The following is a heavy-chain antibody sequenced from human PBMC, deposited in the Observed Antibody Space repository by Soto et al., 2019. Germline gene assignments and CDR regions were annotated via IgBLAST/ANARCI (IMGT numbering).Heavy chain of an antibody. D-gene: IGHD2-15*01. Sequence: ASVKVSCKASGYTFTSYGISWVRQAPGQGLERMGWISAYNGNTNYAQKLQGRVTMTTDTSTSTAYMELRSLRSDDTAVYYCAREGYCSGGSCYSFGYYYMDVWGKGTTVTVSS. J-gene: IGHJ6*03. V-gene: IGHV1-18*01. CDR3: AREGYCSGGSCYSFGYYYMDV. CDR2: ISAYNGNT. CDR1: GYTFTSYG.